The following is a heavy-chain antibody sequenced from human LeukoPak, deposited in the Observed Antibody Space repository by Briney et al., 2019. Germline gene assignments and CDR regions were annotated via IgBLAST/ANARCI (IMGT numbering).Heavy chain of an antibody. Sequence: ASVKVSCKASGGTFSSYAISWVRQAPGQGLEWMGWINPNSGGTNYAQKFQGRVTMTRDTSISTAYMELSRLRSDDTAVYYCAKGNGDGYNLDYWGQGTLVTVSS. CDR1: GGTFSSYA. V-gene: IGHV1-2*02. CDR2: INPNSGGT. J-gene: IGHJ4*02. CDR3: AKGNGDGYNLDY. D-gene: IGHD5-24*01.